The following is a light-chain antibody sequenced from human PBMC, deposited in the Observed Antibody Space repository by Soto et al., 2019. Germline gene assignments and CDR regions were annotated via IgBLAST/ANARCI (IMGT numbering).Light chain of an antibody. Sequence: QSVLTQPPPASGTPGQRVTISCSGSSSNIGSNYVYWYQHLPGTAPKLLIYRNNQRPSGVPDRFSGSKSGTSASLAISGLRSEDEADDYCAAWDDSLSGGVFGGGTKLTVL. CDR2: RNN. J-gene: IGLJ3*02. CDR1: SSNIGSNY. CDR3: AAWDDSLSGGV. V-gene: IGLV1-47*01.